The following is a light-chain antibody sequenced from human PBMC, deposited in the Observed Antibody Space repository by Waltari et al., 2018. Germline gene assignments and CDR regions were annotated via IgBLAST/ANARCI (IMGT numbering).Light chain of an antibody. CDR1: SSDVGGYNY. V-gene: IGLV2-8*01. CDR3: CSYVRNVTWV. J-gene: IGLJ3*02. CDR2: EDS. Sequence: QSALTQPPSASGSPGQSVTISCTGTSSDVGGYNYVYWYQQHPGKAPKLMIYEDSKRPAGVSNRLSGLKTGNTASLTISGLQAEDEADYYCCSYVRNVTWVFGGGTKLTVL.